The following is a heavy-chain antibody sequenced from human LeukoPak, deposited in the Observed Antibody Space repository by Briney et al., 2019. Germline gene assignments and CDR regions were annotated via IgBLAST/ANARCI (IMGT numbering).Heavy chain of an antibody. CDR2: IYHSGST. Sequence: SETLSLTCAVSGGSISSSNWWSWIRQPPGKGLEWIGEIYHSGSTNYNPSLKSRVTISVDKSKTQFSLKLTSVTAADTALYYCAKTKLDWLLFDFWGQGILVTVSS. V-gene: IGHV4-4*02. J-gene: IGHJ4*02. CDR1: GGSISSSNW. D-gene: IGHD3-9*01. CDR3: AKTKLDWLLFDF.